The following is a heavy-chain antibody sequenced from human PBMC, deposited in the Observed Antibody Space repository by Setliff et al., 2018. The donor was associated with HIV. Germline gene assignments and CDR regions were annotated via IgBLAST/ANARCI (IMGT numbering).Heavy chain of an antibody. CDR2: INPNSGAT. D-gene: IGHD2-15*01. J-gene: IGHJ4*02. V-gene: IGHV1-2*02. CDR3: AKRATFLEVGVAK. Sequence: GASVKVSCKASGYTFTDYFVHWVRQAPGQGLEWMGWINPNSGATNYVQDFQGRVTMTRDTSINTVYMELTSLRSDDTAIYYCAKRATFLEVGVAKWGPGTLVTVSS. CDR1: GYTFTDYF.